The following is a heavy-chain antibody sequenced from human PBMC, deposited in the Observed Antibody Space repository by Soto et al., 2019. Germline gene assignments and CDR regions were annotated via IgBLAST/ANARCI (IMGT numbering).Heavy chain of an antibody. Sequence: SETLSLTCTVSGGSISSSSYYWGWIRQPPGKGLEWIGSIYYSGSTYYNPSLKSRVTISVDTSKNQFSLKLSSVTAADTAVYYCALKQSEHDYGDYVGHDAFDIWGQGTMVTVSS. V-gene: IGHV4-39*01. CDR1: GGSISSSSYY. CDR3: ALKQSEHDYGDYVGHDAFDI. CDR2: IYYSGST. D-gene: IGHD4-17*01. J-gene: IGHJ3*02.